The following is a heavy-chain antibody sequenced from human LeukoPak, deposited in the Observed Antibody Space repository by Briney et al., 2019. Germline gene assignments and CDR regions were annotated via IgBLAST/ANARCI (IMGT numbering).Heavy chain of an antibody. J-gene: IGHJ5*01. CDR1: GYTFTNYD. CDR2: MNPNSGNT. Sequence: ASVKVSCKASGYTFTNYDINWVRQAPGQGLEWMGWMNPNSGNTAYAQKFQGRVTITKNTSISTAYMELSSLRSEDTAVYYCARGRTPGTYNWFDPGGQGTLVTVSS. D-gene: IGHD3-10*01. CDR3: ARGRTPGTYNWFDP. V-gene: IGHV1-8*03.